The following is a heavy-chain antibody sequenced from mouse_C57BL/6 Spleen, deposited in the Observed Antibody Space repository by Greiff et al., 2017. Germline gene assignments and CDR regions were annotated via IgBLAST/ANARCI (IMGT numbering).Heavy chain of an antibody. J-gene: IGHJ1*03. D-gene: IGHD1-1*01. CDR2: IDPANGNT. V-gene: IGHV14-3*01. CDR3: AREDYYGSRRGYFDV. Sequence: VQLQQSVAELVRPGASVKLSCTASGFNIKNTYMHWVKQRPEQGLEWIGRIDPANGNTKYAPKFQGKATITAYTSSYTAYLQLSSLTSEDTAIYYCAREDYYGSRRGYFDVWGTGTTVTVSS. CDR1: GFNIKNTY.